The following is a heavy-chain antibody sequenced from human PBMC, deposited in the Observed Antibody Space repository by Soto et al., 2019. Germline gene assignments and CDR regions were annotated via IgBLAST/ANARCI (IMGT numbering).Heavy chain of an antibody. V-gene: IGHV4-4*02. CDR3: ARDLFYYDSSGRWFDP. CDR2: IYHSGST. J-gene: IGHJ5*02. CDR1: GGSISSSNW. Sequence: QVQLQESGPGLLKPSGTLSLTCAVSGGSISSSNWWSWVRQPPGKGLEWIGEIYHSGSTNYNPSLKSRVTISVDKLKNQLSLKLSSVTAADTAVYYCARDLFYYDSSGRWFDPWGQGTLVTVSS. D-gene: IGHD3-22*01.